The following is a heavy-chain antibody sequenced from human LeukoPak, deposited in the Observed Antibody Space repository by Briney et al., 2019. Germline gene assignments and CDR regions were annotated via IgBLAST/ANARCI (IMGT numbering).Heavy chain of an antibody. J-gene: IGHJ4*02. Sequence: GGSLRLSCAASGFTFSSYAMSWVRQAPGKGLEWVSGSGGTSGSTFDADSVKGRFTISRDNAKNSLYLQMNSLRAEDTAVYYCAREKSGWQPDYWGQGAPVTVSS. CDR2: SGGTSGST. CDR3: AREKSGWQPDY. D-gene: IGHD2-15*01. V-gene: IGHV3-23*01. CDR1: GFTFSSYA.